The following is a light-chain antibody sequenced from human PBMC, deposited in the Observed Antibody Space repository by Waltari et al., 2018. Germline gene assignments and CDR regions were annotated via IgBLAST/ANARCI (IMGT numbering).Light chain of an antibody. CDR1: VSNIDSNT. Sequence: QSVLTQQPSASGPPGERVTISCSGSVSNIDSNTVTWYRHLPGTGSNLLVYGDKRRPSGVPDRVSGAQSVTSASLAISGLQSAEEAEYDCAGWDDSLIGPVFCGWTKLSFL. CDR3: AGWDDSLIGPV. V-gene: IGLV1-44*01. J-gene: IGLJ3*02. CDR2: GDK.